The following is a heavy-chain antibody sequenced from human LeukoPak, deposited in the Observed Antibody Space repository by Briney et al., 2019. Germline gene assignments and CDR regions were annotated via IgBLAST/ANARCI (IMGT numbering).Heavy chain of an antibody. Sequence: SETLSLTCTVSGGSISSSSYYWGWIRQPPGKGLEWIGSIYYSGSTNYNPSLKSRVTISVDTSKNQFSLKLSSVTAADTAVYYCARDPPLVSGPVYYYYYMDVWGKGTTVTVSS. CDR2: IYYSGST. CDR3: ARDPPLVSGPVYYYYYMDV. J-gene: IGHJ6*03. CDR1: GGSISSSSYY. D-gene: IGHD5/OR15-5a*01. V-gene: IGHV4-39*07.